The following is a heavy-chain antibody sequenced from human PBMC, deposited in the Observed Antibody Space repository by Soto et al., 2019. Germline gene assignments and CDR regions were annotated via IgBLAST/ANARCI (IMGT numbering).Heavy chain of an antibody. J-gene: IGHJ6*02. CDR3: ARVHSSSWYPRYYYYGMDV. V-gene: IGHV1-3*01. CDR1: GYTFTSYA. D-gene: IGHD6-13*01. Sequence: ASVKVSCKASGYTFTSYAMHCVLQSPLQRREWMGCINAGNGNTKYSQKFQGRVTITRDTSASTAYMELSSLRSEDTAVYYCARVHSSSWYPRYYYYGMDVWGQGTTVTVSS. CDR2: INAGNGNT.